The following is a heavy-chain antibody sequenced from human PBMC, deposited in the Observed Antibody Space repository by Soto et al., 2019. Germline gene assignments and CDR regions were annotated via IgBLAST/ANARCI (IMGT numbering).Heavy chain of an antibody. CDR1: GGSITSDCYY. CDR3: ARGGGSYYATGNFDY. J-gene: IGHJ4*02. Sequence: QVQLQESGPGLVKPSQTLSLTCTVSGGSITSDCYYWSWIRQHPGKGLEWIGYISYSGSTSYNPSLKGRVTISVDTSKNQFSLTLRPVMAADTAVYYCARGGGSYYATGNFDYWGQRTLVTVS. V-gene: IGHV4-31*03. CDR2: ISYSGST. D-gene: IGHD1-26*01.